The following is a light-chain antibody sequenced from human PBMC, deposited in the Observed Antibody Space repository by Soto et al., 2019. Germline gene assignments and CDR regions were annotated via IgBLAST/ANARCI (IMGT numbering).Light chain of an antibody. V-gene: IGKV1-9*01. CDR2: AAS. Sequence: DIPLTQSPSFLSASVGDRVTSTCRASQGISSYLAWYQQKPGKAPKLLIYAASTLQSGVPSRFSGSGSGTEFTLTISSLQPEDFATYYCQQLNSYPLTFGGETKVEIK. J-gene: IGKJ4*01. CDR1: QGISSY. CDR3: QQLNSYPLT.